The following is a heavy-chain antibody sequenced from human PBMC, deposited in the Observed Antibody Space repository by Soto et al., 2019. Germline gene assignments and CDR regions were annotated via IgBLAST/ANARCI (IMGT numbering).Heavy chain of an antibody. J-gene: IGHJ6*02. Sequence: QVQLVQSGAEVKKPGSSVKVSCKASGGTFSSYAISWVRQAPGQGLEWMGGIIPIFGTANYAQKFQGRVTITEDESTSTAYMERSSLRSEDTVVYYCAGDWGLASAMVHYGMDVWGQGTTVTVSS. CDR2: IIPIFGTA. V-gene: IGHV1-69*01. D-gene: IGHD5-18*01. CDR1: GGTFSSYA. CDR3: AGDWGLASAMVHYGMDV.